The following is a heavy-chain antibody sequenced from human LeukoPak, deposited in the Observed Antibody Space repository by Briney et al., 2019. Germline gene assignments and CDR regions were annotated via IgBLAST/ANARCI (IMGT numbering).Heavy chain of an antibody. Sequence: GGSLRLSCAASGFTFSSYSMNWVRQAPGKGLEWVSSISSSSSYIYYADSVKGGFTISRDNAKNSLYLQMNSLRAEDTAVYYCARDPSSYSSSWPYYFDYWGQGTLVTVSS. CDR1: GFTFSSYS. V-gene: IGHV3-21*01. J-gene: IGHJ4*02. CDR3: ARDPSSYSSSWPYYFDY. D-gene: IGHD6-13*01. CDR2: ISSSSSYI.